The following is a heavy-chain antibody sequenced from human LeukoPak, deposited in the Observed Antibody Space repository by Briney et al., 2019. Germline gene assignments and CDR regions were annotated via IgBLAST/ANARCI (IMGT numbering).Heavy chain of an antibody. CDR1: GYTFTYYY. CDR2: INPDSGGT. J-gene: IGHJ3*02. Sequence: ASVKVSCKASGYTFTYYYIHWLRQAPGQGLEWMGWINPDSGGTKYAQKFQGRVTMTRDTSISTVYMELSRLRSDDTAVYYCARWGTPSVSALDIWGQGTMVTVSS. V-gene: IGHV1-2*02. CDR3: ARWGTPSVSALDI. D-gene: IGHD3-16*01.